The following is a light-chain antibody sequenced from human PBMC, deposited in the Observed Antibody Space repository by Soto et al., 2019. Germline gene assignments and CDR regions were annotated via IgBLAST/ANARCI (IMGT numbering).Light chain of an antibody. V-gene: IGKV4-1*01. Sequence: DIVMTQSPDSLAVSLGERATINCKSSQSVLYSSNNKNYLAWYQQKPGQPPKLLIYWASTRESGVPDRFSGSGSGTDFTLTIISLQAEDVAVYYCQQYDSTPPVITFGQGTRLEIK. CDR1: QSVLYSSNNKNY. J-gene: IGKJ5*01. CDR2: WAS. CDR3: QQYDSTPPVIT.